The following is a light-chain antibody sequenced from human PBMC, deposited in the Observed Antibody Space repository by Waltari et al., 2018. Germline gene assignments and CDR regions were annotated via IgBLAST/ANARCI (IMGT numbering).Light chain of an antibody. V-gene: IGLV1-40*01. CDR2: GST. CDR1: SSNIGTYD. CDR3: QSYDRSLSASV. Sequence: QSVLAQPPSVSRAPGQRVTLSCTGSSSNIGTYDVHSYQQLPGTAPKLLIYGSTNRPSGVPDRFSGSKSGTSASLAIAGLQAEDEADYYCQSYDRSLSASVFGGGTKLTVL. J-gene: IGLJ2*01.